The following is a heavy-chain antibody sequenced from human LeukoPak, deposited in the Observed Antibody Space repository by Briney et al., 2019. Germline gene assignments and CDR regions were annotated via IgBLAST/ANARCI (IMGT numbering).Heavy chain of an antibody. CDR2: IYFSGTT. CDR1: GGSISSGGYY. J-gene: IGHJ3*02. Sequence: SETLSLTCTVSGGSISSGGYYWAWIRQPPGKGLEWIGSIYFSGTTYNPSLKSRITISADTSEKHFSLKLSSVTAADTAVYYCASPSKLVISRGGFDIWGQGTMVTVSA. D-gene: IGHD3-22*01. V-gene: IGHV4-39*02. CDR3: ASPSKLVISRGGFDI.